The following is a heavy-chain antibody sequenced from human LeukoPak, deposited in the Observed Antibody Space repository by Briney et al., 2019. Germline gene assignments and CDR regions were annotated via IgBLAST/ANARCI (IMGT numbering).Heavy chain of an antibody. CDR2: ISSSGSTI. J-gene: IGHJ4*02. D-gene: IGHD3-10*01. Sequence: AGGSLRLSCAASEFTFRSYEMNWVRQAPGKGLEWVSYISSSGSTIYYADSVKGRFTISRDNAKNSLYLQMNSLRAEDTAVYYCASVRITMVRGVIITGDYWGQGTLVTVSS. V-gene: IGHV3-48*03. CDR1: EFTFRSYE. CDR3: ASVRITMVRGVIITGDY.